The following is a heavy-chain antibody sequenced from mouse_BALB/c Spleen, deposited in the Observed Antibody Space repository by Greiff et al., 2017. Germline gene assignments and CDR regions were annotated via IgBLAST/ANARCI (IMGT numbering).Heavy chain of an antibody. J-gene: IGHJ2*01. Sequence: EVQLQESGAELVKPGASVKLSCTASGFNINDTYMHWVKQRPEQGLEWIGRIDPANGNTKYDPKFQGKATITADTSSNTAYLQLSSLTSEDTAGYYCAIIDDGLDYWGQGTTLTVSA. CDR1: GFNINDTY. D-gene: IGHD2-3*01. CDR3: AIIDDGLDY. CDR2: IDPANGNT. V-gene: IGHV14-3*02.